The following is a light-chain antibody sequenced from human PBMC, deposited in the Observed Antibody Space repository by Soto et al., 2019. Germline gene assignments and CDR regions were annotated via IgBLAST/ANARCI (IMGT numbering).Light chain of an antibody. J-gene: IGKJ1*01. CDR2: GAS. CDR3: QQYGSSPWT. Sequence: EIVLTQSPGTLSLSPGERVTLSCRASQSVSSSYLAWYQQKPGQAPRPLIYGASSRAISIPDRFSGSGSGTDFTLTISRLEPEDFAVYYCQQYGSSPWTFGQGTKVEIK. V-gene: IGKV3-20*01. CDR1: QSVSSSY.